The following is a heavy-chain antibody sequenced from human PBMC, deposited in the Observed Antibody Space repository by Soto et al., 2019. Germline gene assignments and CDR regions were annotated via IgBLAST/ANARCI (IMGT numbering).Heavy chain of an antibody. D-gene: IGHD3-3*01. CDR1: GGSFSGYY. CDR3: ARVTGLRFLEWLSYYYYYYGMDV. J-gene: IGHJ6*02. CDR2: INHSGST. Sequence: PSETLSLTCAVYGGSFSGYYWSWIRQPPGKGLEWIGEINHSGSTNYNPSLKSRVTISVDTSKNQFSLKLSSVTAADTAVYYCARVTGLRFLEWLSYYYYYYGMDVWGQGTTVTVS. V-gene: IGHV4-34*01.